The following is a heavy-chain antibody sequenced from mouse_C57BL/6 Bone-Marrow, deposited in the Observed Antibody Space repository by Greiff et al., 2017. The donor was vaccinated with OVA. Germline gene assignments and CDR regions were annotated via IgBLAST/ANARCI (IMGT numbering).Heavy chain of an antibody. Sequence: EVKLMDSGGGLVQSGRSLRLSCATSGFTFSDFYIEWVRQAPGKGLEWIAASRNKANDYTTEYSASVKGRFIVSRDTSQSILYLQMNALRAEDTAIYYCARDDYYWYFDVWGTGTTVTVSS. CDR2: SRNKANDYTT. CDR3: ARDDYYWYFDV. V-gene: IGHV7-1*01. CDR1: GFTFSDFY. J-gene: IGHJ1*03.